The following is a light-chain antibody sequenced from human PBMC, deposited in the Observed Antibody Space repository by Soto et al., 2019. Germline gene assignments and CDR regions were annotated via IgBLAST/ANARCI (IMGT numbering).Light chain of an antibody. V-gene: IGKV3-20*01. CDR2: GAS. CDR3: QQYGGSPYT. Sequence: EIVLTQSPGTLSLSPGERATLSCRASQSVSSNYLAWYQQKPGQAPRLLIYGASSRATGIPDRFSGSGSGTDFTLTIRRLEPEDFAVYYCQQYGGSPYTFGLGTKVDIK. CDR1: QSVSSNY. J-gene: IGKJ2*01.